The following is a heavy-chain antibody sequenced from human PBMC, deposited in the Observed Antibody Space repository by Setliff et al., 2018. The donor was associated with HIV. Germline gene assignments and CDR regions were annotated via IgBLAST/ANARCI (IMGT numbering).Heavy chain of an antibody. D-gene: IGHD3-10*01. CDR3: TAGHYGPNP. CDR1: GFPVSDNY. Sequence: PGGSLRLSCAASGFPVSDNYMTWVRQAPGKGLEWVSVIYSDGRTFYADPVKGRFTNSRDNAGTSLYLQMNSLKVEDTAVYYCTAGHYGPNPWGQGTPVTVSS. CDR2: IYSDGRT. J-gene: IGHJ5*02. V-gene: IGHV3-53*01.